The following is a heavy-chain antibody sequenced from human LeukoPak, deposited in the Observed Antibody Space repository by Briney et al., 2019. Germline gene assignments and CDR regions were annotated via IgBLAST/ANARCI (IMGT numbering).Heavy chain of an antibody. D-gene: IGHD3-22*01. CDR3: AREDDSTLFDY. V-gene: IGHV4-30-2*01. Sequence: PSQTLSFTCAVSGGSISSGGYSWSWIRQPPGKGLEWIGYIYHSGSTYYNPSLKSRVTISVDRSKNQFSLKLSSVTAADTAVYYCAREDDSTLFDYWGQGTLVTVSS. CDR1: GGSISSGGYS. J-gene: IGHJ4*02. CDR2: IYHSGST.